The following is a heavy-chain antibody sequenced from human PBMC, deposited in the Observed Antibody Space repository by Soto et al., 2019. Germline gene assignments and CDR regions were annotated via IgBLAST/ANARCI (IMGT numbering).Heavy chain of an antibody. V-gene: IGHV4-59*01. J-gene: IGHJ6*02. CDR1: GGSSSSDY. Sequence: SETLSLTCSVSGGSSSSDYWSWVRQPPGKGLEWIGYIYFSGSTNYNPSLESRVTVSLDASKTQFSLKLRSLTTADTAVYYCASSSLYGMDVWGQGTTVTVSS. CDR2: IYFSGST. CDR3: ASSSLYGMDV.